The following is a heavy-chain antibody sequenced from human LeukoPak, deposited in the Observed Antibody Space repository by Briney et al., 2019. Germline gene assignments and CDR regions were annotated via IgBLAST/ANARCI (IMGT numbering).Heavy chain of an antibody. CDR3: AKDQVGGTRINYFDY. V-gene: IGHV3-33*06. J-gene: IGHJ4*02. CDR2: IWYDGSNK. Sequence: GRSLRLSCAASGFTFSSYGMHWVRQAPGKGLEWVAVIWYDGSNKYYADSVKGRFTISRDNSENTLYLQMNSLRAEDAAVYYCAKDQVGGTRINYFDYWGQGTLVTVSS. D-gene: IGHD1-26*01. CDR1: GFTFSSYG.